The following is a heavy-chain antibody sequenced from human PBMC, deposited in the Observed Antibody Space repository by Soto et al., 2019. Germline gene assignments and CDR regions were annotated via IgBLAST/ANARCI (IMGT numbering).Heavy chain of an antibody. CDR3: ARAPYSGSYYAVGGY. CDR2: ISAYNGNT. D-gene: IGHD1-26*01. V-gene: IGHV1-18*01. CDR1: GYTFSSYG. J-gene: IGHJ4*02. Sequence: VSVNVSCKASGYTFSSYGISWVRQAPGQGLEWMGWISAYNGNTNYAQKLQGRVTMTTDTSTSTAYMELRSLRSDDTAVYYCARAPYSGSYYAVGGYWGQGTLVTVSS.